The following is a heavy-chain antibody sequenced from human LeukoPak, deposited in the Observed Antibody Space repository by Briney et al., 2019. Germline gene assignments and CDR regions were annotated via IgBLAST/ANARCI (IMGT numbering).Heavy chain of an antibody. J-gene: IGHJ4*02. CDR3: ARVRYRLAETYIDY. CDR1: GYTFTRYY. V-gene: IGHV1-46*01. D-gene: IGHD3-16*01. Sequence: ASVKVSCKASGYTFTRYYMHWVRQAPGQGLEWMGIISPSGASTSYAQKFQGRVTMTRDTSISTAYMELSRLRSDDTAVYYCARVRYRLAETYIDYWGQGTLVTVSS. CDR2: ISPSGAST.